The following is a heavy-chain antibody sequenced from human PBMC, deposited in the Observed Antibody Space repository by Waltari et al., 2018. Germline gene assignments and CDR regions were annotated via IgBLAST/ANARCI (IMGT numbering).Heavy chain of an antibody. CDR3: ARIPYYDISSYYMDV. Sequence: QVQLQESGPGLVKPSQTLSLTCTVSGGSISSGGYYWSWIRQHPGKGLEWIGYIYYSGRTYYNPSRKSRVTISVDTSKNQFSLKLSSVTAADTAVYYCARIPYYDISSYYMDVWGKGTTVTVSS. D-gene: IGHD3-9*01. J-gene: IGHJ6*03. CDR2: IYYSGRT. V-gene: IGHV4-31*03. CDR1: GGSISSGGYY.